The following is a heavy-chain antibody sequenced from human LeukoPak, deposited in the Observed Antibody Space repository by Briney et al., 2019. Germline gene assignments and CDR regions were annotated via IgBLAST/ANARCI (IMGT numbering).Heavy chain of an antibody. CDR2: IYYDANT. V-gene: IGHV4-59*01. Sequence: KTSETLSLTCTVSGESLRDYYWNWIRQTPEKGLEWIGYIYYDANTRSNPSLKSRVTLSVDTSRNQFSLNLTSVTAADSAVYFCARGRFGSPPGCFDSWGQGTLVTVSP. J-gene: IGHJ5*01. D-gene: IGHD3-10*01. CDR1: GESLRDYY. CDR3: ARGRFGSPPGCFDS.